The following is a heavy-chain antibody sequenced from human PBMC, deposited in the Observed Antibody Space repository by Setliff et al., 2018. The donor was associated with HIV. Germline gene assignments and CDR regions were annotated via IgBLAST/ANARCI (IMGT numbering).Heavy chain of an antibody. V-gene: IGHV4-4*07. CDR2: IYTSGTT. Sequence: SETLSLTCTVSGGSISRYHWSWIRQPAGKRLEWIGRIYTSGTTNYNASLKSRVTMSVDMSKNQFSLKLSSVTAADTAVYYCARDKTAVPRDVDAFDIWGQGTMVTVSS. CDR3: ARDKTAVPRDVDAFDI. CDR1: GGSISRYH. J-gene: IGHJ3*02. D-gene: IGHD6-13*01.